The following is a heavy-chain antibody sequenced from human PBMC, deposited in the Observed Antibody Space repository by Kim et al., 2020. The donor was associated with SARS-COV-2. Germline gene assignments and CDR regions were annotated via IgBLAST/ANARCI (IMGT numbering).Heavy chain of an antibody. CDR2: ISSSSSYI. CDR1: GFTFSSYS. Sequence: GGSLRLSCAASGFTFSSYSMNWARQAPGKGLEWVSSISSSSSYIYYADSVKGRFTISRDNAKNSLYLQMNSLRAEDTAVYYCASQYSSNWGNFDYWGQGTLVTVSS. CDR3: ASQYSSNWGNFDY. D-gene: IGHD6-13*01. J-gene: IGHJ4*02. V-gene: IGHV3-21*01.